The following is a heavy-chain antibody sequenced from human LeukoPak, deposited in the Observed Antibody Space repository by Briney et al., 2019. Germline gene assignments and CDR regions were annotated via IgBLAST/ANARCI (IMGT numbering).Heavy chain of an antibody. CDR1: EFTFSSYW. J-gene: IGHJ3*02. D-gene: IGHD3-3*01. V-gene: IGHV3-74*01. CDR3: ARGFTIFGVVNDAFDI. CDR2: INSDGSST. Sequence: GGSLRLSCAASEFTFSSYWMHWVRQAPGKGLVWVSRINSDGSSTSYADSVKGRSTISRDNAKNTLYLQMNSLRAEDTAVYYCARGFTIFGVVNDAFDIWGQGTMVTVSS.